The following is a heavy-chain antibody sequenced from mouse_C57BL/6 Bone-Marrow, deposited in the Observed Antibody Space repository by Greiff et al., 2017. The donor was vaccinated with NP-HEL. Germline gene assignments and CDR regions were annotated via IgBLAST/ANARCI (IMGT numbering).Heavy chain of an antibody. CDR1: GYAFSSSW. V-gene: IGHV1-82*01. J-gene: IGHJ2*01. Sequence: QVQLQQSGPELVKPGASVTISCKASGYAFSSSWMNWVKQRPGKGLEWIGRIYPGDGDTNYNGKFKGKATLTADKSSSTAYMQLSSLTSEDSAVYFCATYGSKYFDYWGQGTTLTVSS. D-gene: IGHD1-1*01. CDR2: IYPGDGDT. CDR3: ATYGSKYFDY.